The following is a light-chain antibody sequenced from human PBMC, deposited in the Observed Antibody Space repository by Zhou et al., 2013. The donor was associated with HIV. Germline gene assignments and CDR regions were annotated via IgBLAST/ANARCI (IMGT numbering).Light chain of an antibody. J-gene: IGKJ1*01. CDR1: QSVSSN. CDR3: HHYNDWPPWT. V-gene: IGKV3-15*01. CDR2: GAS. Sequence: EVVMTQSPATLSVSPGDRATLSCRASQSVSSNLAWYQQKPGQAPRLLIDGASTRATGIPARFSGSGSGTEFTLTINSLQSEDFAVYYCHHYNDWPPWTFGPGTKVEI.